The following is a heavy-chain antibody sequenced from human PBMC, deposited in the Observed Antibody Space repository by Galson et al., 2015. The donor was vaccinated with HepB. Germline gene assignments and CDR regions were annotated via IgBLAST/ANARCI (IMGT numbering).Heavy chain of an antibody. J-gene: IGHJ4*02. CDR1: GFTFSTFA. CDR3: AKRSDRSGTKYHFDH. V-gene: IGHV3-23*01. CDR2: ISDSGSAT. D-gene: IGHD3-22*01. Sequence: SLRLSCAASGFTFSTFAMSWVRQAPGRGLEWVSCISDSGSATYYADSVKGRFTISRDNSKNTLYVQLNGLRAEDTAVYYCAKRSDRSGTKYHFDHWGQGTLVTVSS.